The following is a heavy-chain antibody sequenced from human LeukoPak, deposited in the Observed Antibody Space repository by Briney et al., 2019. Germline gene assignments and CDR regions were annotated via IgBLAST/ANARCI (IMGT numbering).Heavy chain of an antibody. Sequence: ASVKVSCKASGYTFTGYYIHWVRQAPGQGLEWMGRINPDSDGTNYAQKFQGRVTMTRDTSISTAYMELTSLRSDDTAVYFCARGDRPGDAFDLWGQGTMVTVSS. CDR3: ARGDRPGDAFDL. CDR2: INPDSDGT. D-gene: IGHD1-14*01. CDR1: GYTFTGYY. V-gene: IGHV1-2*06. J-gene: IGHJ3*01.